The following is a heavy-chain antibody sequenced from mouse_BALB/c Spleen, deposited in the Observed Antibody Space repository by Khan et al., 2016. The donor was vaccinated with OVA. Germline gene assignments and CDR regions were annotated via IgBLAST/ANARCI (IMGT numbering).Heavy chain of an antibody. J-gene: IGHJ3*01. CDR3: VRGYYGDPFAY. CDR1: GFTFSDYY. Sequence: EVELVESGGGLVKPGGSLTLSCAASGFTFSDYYMYWVRQTPEKRLEWVATISDGGSYIYYLDSVKGRFTISRDAAENNLNLQMSSLKSEDTSMYYCVRGYYGDPFAYWGPGTLGTVSA. V-gene: IGHV5-4*02. CDR2: ISDGGSYI. D-gene: IGHD2-13*01.